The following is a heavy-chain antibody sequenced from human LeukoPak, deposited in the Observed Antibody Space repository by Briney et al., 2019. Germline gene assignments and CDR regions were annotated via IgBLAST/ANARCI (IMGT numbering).Heavy chain of an antibody. V-gene: IGHV4-39*07. CDR1: GGSISSSSYY. D-gene: IGHD2-21*01. CDR2: IYYSGST. J-gene: IGHJ5*02. Sequence: SETLSLTCTVSGGSISSSSYYWGWIRQPPGKGLEWIGSIYYSGSTYYNPSLKSRVTISVDTSKNQFSLKLSSVTAADTAVYYCARDIKRAVISSINWFDPWGQGTLVTVSS. CDR3: ARDIKRAVISSINWFDP.